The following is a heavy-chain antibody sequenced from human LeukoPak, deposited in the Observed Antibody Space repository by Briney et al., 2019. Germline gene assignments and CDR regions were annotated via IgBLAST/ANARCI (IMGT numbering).Heavy chain of an antibody. J-gene: IGHJ4*02. CDR2: IYYSGST. D-gene: IGHD1-1*01. V-gene: IGHV4-59*08. CDR1: GGSISSYY. CDR3: ARQRPDHIDY. Sequence: PSETLSLTCTVSGGSISSYYWSWIRQPPGKGLEWIGYIYYSGSTNYNPSLKSRVTISVDTSKNQFSLKLSSVTAADTAVYYCARQRPDHIDYWGQGTLVTVSS.